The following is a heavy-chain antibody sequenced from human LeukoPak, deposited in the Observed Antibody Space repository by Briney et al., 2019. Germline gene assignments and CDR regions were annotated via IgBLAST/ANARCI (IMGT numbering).Heavy chain of an antibody. Sequence: SVKVSCKASGGTFSSYAISWVRQAPGQGLEWMGRIIPILGIANYAQKFQGRVTITADKSTSTAYMELSSLRSEDTVVYYCAGGDYNWNGFDPWGQGTLVTVSS. CDR1: GGTFSSYA. CDR2: IIPILGIA. D-gene: IGHD1-20*01. CDR3: AGGDYNWNGFDP. J-gene: IGHJ5*02. V-gene: IGHV1-69*04.